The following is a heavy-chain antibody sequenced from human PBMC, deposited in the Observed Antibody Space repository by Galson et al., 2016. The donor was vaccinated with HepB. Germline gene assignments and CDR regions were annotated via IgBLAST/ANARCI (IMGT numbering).Heavy chain of an antibody. CDR1: GFVFSNFG. CDR2: ISTRRTT. CDR3: AKERLVRRIFDL. J-gene: IGHJ4*02. V-gene: IGHV3-23*01. D-gene: IGHD1-1*01. Sequence: SLRLSCAASGFVFSNFGLSWVRQAPGKGLEWVASISTRRTTYYSDSVQGRFTISRDNSNNTLYLQMNGLRAEDAAVYYCAKERLVRRIFDLWGQGTPLTVSS.